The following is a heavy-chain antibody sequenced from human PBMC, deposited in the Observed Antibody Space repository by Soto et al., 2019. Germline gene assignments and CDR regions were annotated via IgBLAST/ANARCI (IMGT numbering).Heavy chain of an antibody. D-gene: IGHD4-17*01. V-gene: IGHV3-64*01. J-gene: IGHJ4*02. Sequence: LSLTCAASGFTFSSYAMHWVRQAPGKGLEYVSAISSNGGSTYYANSVKGRFTISRDNSKNTLYLQMGSLRAEDMAVYYCARDTSTVTTTGYFDYWGQGTLVTVSS. CDR3: ARDTSTVTTTGYFDY. CDR1: GFTFSSYA. CDR2: ISSNGGST.